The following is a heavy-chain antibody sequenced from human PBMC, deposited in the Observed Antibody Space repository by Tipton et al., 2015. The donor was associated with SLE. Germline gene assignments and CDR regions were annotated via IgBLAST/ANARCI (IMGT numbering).Heavy chain of an antibody. CDR2: ISHDGSKR. V-gene: IGHV3-30-3*01. Sequence: SLRLSCAASGFTFSNFAMHWVRQAPGKGLEWVAIISHDGSKRNYADSVRGRFTISRDNSKNTLYVQMNSLRPEDTAVYYCAREGSGTPDYWGQGTLVTV. CDR1: GFTFSNFA. J-gene: IGHJ4*02. D-gene: IGHD1-26*01. CDR3: AREGSGTPDY.